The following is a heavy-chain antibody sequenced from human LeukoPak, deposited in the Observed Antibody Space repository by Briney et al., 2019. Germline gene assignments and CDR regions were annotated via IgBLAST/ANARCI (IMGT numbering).Heavy chain of an antibody. V-gene: IGHV4-30-4*08. CDR3: ARVGDIVVVPAALWFDP. J-gene: IGHJ5*02. Sequence: SETLSLTCTVSGGSISSGDYYWSWIRQPPGKGLEWIGYMYYSGSTYYNPSLKSRVTISVDTSKNQFSLKLSSVTAADTAVYYCARVGDIVVVPAALWFDPWGQGTLVTVSS. D-gene: IGHD2-2*01. CDR1: GGSISSGDYY. CDR2: MYYSGST.